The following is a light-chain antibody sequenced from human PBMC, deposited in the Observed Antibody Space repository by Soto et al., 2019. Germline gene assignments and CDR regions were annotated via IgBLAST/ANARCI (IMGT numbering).Light chain of an antibody. CDR1: QSVRSRD. CDR3: QQYGNSPIT. CDR2: GAS. Sequence: IVLTQSPVTLSLSPGERATRSCRASQSVRSRDLAWYQQKPGQAPRLLISGASSRATGIPDRFSGSGSGTGFTLTVSRLEPEDFALYYCQQYGNSPITFGQGTRLEIK. V-gene: IGKV3-20*01. J-gene: IGKJ5*01.